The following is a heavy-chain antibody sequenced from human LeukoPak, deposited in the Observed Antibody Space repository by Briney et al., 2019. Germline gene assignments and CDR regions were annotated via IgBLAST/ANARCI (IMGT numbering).Heavy chain of an antibody. CDR2: IIPILGIA. CDR1: GGTFSSYA. V-gene: IGHV1-69*04. J-gene: IGHJ4*02. D-gene: IGHD4-11*01. CDR3: ARQLYSNYRIDY. Sequence: GASVKVSCKASGGTFSSYAISWVRQAPGQGLDWMGRIIPILGIANYAQKFQGRVTITADKSTSTAYMELSSLRSEDTAVYYCARQLYSNYRIDYWGQGTLVTVSS.